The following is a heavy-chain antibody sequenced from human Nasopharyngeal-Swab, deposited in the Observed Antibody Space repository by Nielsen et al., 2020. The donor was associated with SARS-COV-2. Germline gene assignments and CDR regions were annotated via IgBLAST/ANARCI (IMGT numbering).Heavy chain of an antibody. CDR1: GYSFTSYW. D-gene: IGHD6-13*01. Sequence: GESLKISCKGSGYSFTSYWIGWVRQMPGKGLEWMGIIYPGDSDTRYNPSFQGQVTISADKSLSTAYLQWSSLKASDTAMYYCARRSSSSWFPFVDYWGQGTLVTVSS. CDR2: IYPGDSDT. V-gene: IGHV5-51*01. J-gene: IGHJ4*02. CDR3: ARRSSSSWFPFVDY.